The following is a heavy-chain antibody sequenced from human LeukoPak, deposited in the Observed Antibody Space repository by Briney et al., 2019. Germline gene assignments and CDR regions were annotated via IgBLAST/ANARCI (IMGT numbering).Heavy chain of an antibody. CDR3: AREGGTTIWFDP. V-gene: IGHV4-34*01. D-gene: IGHD1-7*01. Sequence: SETLSLTCDVYGGSFSGYYWNWIRQPPGKGLEWIGEINHSGSTNYNPSLKSRVTISVDTSKNQFSLKLSSLTAADTSVYYCAREGGTTIWFDPWGQATLVTVSS. J-gene: IGHJ5*02. CDR2: INHSGST. CDR1: GGSFSGYY.